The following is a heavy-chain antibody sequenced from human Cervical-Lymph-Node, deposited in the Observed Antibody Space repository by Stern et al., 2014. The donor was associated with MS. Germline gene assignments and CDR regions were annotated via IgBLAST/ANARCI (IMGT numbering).Heavy chain of an antibody. J-gene: IGHJ5*02. CDR1: GGTFSKFP. CDR2: FFPVIETP. Sequence: DQLVESGAEVTKPGSSVKVSCQASGGTFSKFPSSWVRQAPGQGLEWMGGFFPVIETPTSAQEFRGRVTITADVSTSTVYMELSSLRSDDTAVYYCALSSETSDRWYSLGYDLWGQGTLVTVSS. V-gene: IGHV1-69*01. D-gene: IGHD6-13*01. CDR3: ALSSETSDRWYSLGYDL.